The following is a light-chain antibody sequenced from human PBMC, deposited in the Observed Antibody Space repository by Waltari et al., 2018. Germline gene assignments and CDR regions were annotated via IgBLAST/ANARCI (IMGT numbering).Light chain of an antibody. CDR3: QQYDISPPLT. V-gene: IGKV3-20*01. CDR2: GGS. CDR1: QSVGSSY. Sequence: EVVLTQSPGTLSLSPGARATLSCRASQSVGSSYLAWDQQKPGQAPSLLIYGGSSRATGIPDRFSGSGSGTDFTLTISRLEPEDFAVYYCQQYDISPPLTFGGGTKVEIK. J-gene: IGKJ4*01.